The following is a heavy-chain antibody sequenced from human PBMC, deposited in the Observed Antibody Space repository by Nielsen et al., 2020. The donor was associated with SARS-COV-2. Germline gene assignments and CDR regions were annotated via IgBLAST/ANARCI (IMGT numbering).Heavy chain of an antibody. J-gene: IGHJ6*03. Sequence: SVKVSCKAYGGTFRRHAISWVRQAPGQGLEWMGRFIPFLGKANYAQKFQGRVTITADRSASTAYMELSSLRSEDTAVYYCARAGWNYLGDYYYYYMDVWGKGTTVTVSS. CDR3: ARAGWNYLGDYYYYYMDV. V-gene: IGHV1-69*10. CDR2: FIPFLGKA. D-gene: IGHD1-7*01. CDR1: GGTFRRHA.